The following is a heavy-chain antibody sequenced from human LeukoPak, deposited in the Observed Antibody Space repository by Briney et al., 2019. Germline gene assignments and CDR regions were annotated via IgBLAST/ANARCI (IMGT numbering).Heavy chain of an antibody. Sequence: GGSLRLSCAASGFTFSSYSMNWVRQAPGKGLEWVSSISSSSSYIYYADSVKGRFTISRGNSKNTLYLQMNSLRAEDTAVYYRARRAGAYSHPYDYWGQGTLVTVSS. V-gene: IGHV3-21*04. CDR2: ISSSSSYI. D-gene: IGHD4/OR15-4a*01. CDR3: ARRAGAYSHPYDY. CDR1: GFTFSSYS. J-gene: IGHJ4*02.